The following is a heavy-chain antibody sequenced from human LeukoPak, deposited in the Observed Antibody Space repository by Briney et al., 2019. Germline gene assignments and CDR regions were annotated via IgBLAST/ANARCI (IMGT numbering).Heavy chain of an antibody. J-gene: IGHJ4*02. CDR2: VSNIETT. D-gene: IGHD3-22*01. CDR3: ARPPHYYDTSGYSV. Sequence: SETLSLTCTVSGDSISSYYWSWLRQPPGKRLEWIGYVSNIETTNYNPSLKSRVTISVDTSKNQFSLRLNSVTAADTAVDYCARPPHYYDTSGYSVWGQGTLVTVSS. V-gene: IGHV4-59*01. CDR1: GDSISSYY.